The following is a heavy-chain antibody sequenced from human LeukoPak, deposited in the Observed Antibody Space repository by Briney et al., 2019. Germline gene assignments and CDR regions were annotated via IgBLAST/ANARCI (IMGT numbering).Heavy chain of an antibody. J-gene: IGHJ4*02. Sequence: GRSLRLSCAASGFTFSSYAMHWVRQAPGKGLGWVAVISYDGSNKYYADSVKGRFTISRDNSKNTLYLQMNSLRAEDTAVYYCARSMVRGVIGSHFDYWGQGTLVTVSS. V-gene: IGHV3-30-3*01. D-gene: IGHD3-10*01. CDR2: ISYDGSNK. CDR3: ARSMVRGVIGSHFDY. CDR1: GFTFSSYA.